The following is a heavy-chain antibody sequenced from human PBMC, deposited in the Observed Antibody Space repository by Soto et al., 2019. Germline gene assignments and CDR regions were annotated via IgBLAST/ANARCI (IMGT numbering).Heavy chain of an antibody. V-gene: IGHV1-2*04. J-gene: IGHJ5*02. CDR3: ARGPRMTIFGVATRGWFDP. Sequence: ASVKVSCKASGYTFTGYYMHWVRQAPGQGLEWMGWINPNSGGTNYAQKFQGWVTMTRDTSISTAYMELSRLRSDDTAVYYCARGPRMTIFGVATRGWFDPWGKGTRVTVAS. D-gene: IGHD3-3*01. CDR1: GYTFTGYY. CDR2: INPNSGGT.